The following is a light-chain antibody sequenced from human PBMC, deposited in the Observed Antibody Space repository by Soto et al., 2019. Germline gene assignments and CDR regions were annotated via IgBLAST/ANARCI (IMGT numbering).Light chain of an antibody. J-gene: IGKJ2*01. CDR1: QSVSSSSY. CDR2: GAS. CDR3: RQYGSSPSYT. Sequence: EIVLTQSPGTLSLSPGERATLSCRASQSVSSSSYLAWYQQKPGQAPRLLIYGASSRATGIPDRFSGSGSATDFTLTISRLEPEDFAVYYCRQYGSSPSYTFGQGTKLE. V-gene: IGKV3-20*01.